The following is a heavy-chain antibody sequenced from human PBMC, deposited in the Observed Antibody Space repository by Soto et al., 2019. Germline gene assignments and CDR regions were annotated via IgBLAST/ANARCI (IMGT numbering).Heavy chain of an antibody. V-gene: IGHV3-23*01. CDR2: ISGGGTRT. Sequence: GGSLRLSCAASGFSVSSYAMSWVRQAPGKGLEWVSAISGGGTRTYYVDSVRGRFTISRDNSKNTLYLQMNSLRAEDTAVYYCAKDSPVLEWFHYGMDVWGQGTTVTVSS. J-gene: IGHJ6*02. D-gene: IGHD3-3*01. CDR1: GFSVSSYA. CDR3: AKDSPVLEWFHYGMDV.